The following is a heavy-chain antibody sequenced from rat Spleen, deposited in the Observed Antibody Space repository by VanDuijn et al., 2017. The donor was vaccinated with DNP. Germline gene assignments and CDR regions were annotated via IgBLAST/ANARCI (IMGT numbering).Heavy chain of an antibody. CDR2: IHSDGSST. CDR1: GFTFSDYN. D-gene: IGHD1-4*01. Sequence: EVQLVESGGGLVQPGRSLKLSCAASGFTFSDYNMAWVRQAPKKGLEWVATIHSDGSSTYYRDSVRGRFTISRDNAKNTLYLQMDSLRSEDTATYYCARWPGYNPPYAMDAWGQGTSVTVSS. V-gene: IGHV5-7*01. J-gene: IGHJ4*01. CDR3: ARWPGYNPPYAMDA.